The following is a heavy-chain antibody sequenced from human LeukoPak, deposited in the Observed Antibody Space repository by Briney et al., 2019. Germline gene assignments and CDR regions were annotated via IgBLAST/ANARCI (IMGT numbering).Heavy chain of an antibody. D-gene: IGHD6-6*01. CDR2: IYYSGST. Sequence: SETLSLTRPFSLGSLISYYWSWIRQPPAKGVEGIWYIYYSGSTNYNPCLKSRVTISVDTSKHQFSLKLSSVTAADTAVYYCARGSSSSGGVNYWGQGTLVSVSS. CDR3: ARGSSSSGGVNY. J-gene: IGHJ4*02. V-gene: IGHV4-59*01. CDR1: LGSLISYY.